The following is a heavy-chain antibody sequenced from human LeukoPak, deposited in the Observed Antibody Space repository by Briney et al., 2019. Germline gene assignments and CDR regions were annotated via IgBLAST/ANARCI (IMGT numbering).Heavy chain of an antibody. Sequence: SETLSLTCTVSGYSISSGYYWGWIRQPPGKGLEWIGNIYHSGSTYYNPSLKSRVTISVDTSKNQFSLKLSSVTAADTAVYYCARVNYYYDSSGYYYLDAFDIWGQGTMVTVSS. CDR1: GYSISSGYY. V-gene: IGHV4-38-2*02. CDR2: IYHSGST. CDR3: ARVNYYYDSSGYYYLDAFDI. D-gene: IGHD3-22*01. J-gene: IGHJ3*02.